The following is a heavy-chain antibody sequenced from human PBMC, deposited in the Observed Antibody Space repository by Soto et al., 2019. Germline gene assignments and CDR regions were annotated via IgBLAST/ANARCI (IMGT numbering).Heavy chain of an antibody. CDR1: GGTFSSYA. D-gene: IGHD2-15*01. CDR2: IIPIFGTA. Sequence: EASVKVSCKASGGTFSSYAISWVRQAPGQGLEWMGGIIPIFGTANYAQKFQGRVTITADKSTSTAYMELSSLRSEDTAVYYCARDGKYCSGGSCYPIIDYWGQGTLVTVSS. J-gene: IGHJ4*02. V-gene: IGHV1-69*06. CDR3: ARDGKYCSGGSCYPIIDY.